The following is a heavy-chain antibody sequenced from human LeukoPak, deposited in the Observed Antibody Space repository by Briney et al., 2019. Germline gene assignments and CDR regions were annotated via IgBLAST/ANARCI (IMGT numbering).Heavy chain of an antibody. CDR3: ARAYKDRSLAGKKEFFQH. V-gene: IGHV3-9*01. J-gene: IGHJ1*01. D-gene: IGHD6-19*01. Sequence: GGSLRLSCAASGFTFDNYAMNWVRQVPGKGLEWISLISWNSGTIGYADSVKGRFTISRDNANNSLYLQMNSLRAEDTALYYCARAYKDRSLAGKKEFFQHWGQGTLVTVSS. CDR1: GFTFDNYA. CDR2: ISWNSGTI.